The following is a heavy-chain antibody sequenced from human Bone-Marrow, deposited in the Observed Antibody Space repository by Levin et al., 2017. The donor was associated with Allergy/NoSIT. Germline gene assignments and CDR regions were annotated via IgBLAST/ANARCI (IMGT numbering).Heavy chain of an antibody. J-gene: IGHJ4*02. V-gene: IGHV3-53*01. CDR3: ARWFDSRWRYFDS. Sequence: PGGSLRLSCAASGFPVSNNYMSWVRQAPGKGLEWVSVLYAWGNTYYADSVKGRFTISRDTSKNTLYLQMNSLSAEDTAVYYCARWFDSRWRYFDSWGQGTLVSVSS. CDR2: LYAWGNT. CDR1: GFPVSNNY. D-gene: IGHD6-13*01.